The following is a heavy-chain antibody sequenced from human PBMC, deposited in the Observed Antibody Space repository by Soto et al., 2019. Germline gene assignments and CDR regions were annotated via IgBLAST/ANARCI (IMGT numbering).Heavy chain of an antibody. V-gene: IGHV3-30-3*01. J-gene: IGHJ4*02. CDR3: AREATYYYGSSGYYPLDY. Sequence: PGGSLRLSCAASGFTFSSYAMHWVRQAPGKGLEWVAVISYDGSNKYYADSVKGRFTISRDNSKNTLYLQMNSLRAEDTAVYYCAREATYYYGSSGYYPLDYWGQGTLVTVS. D-gene: IGHD3-22*01. CDR1: GFTFSSYA. CDR2: ISYDGSNK.